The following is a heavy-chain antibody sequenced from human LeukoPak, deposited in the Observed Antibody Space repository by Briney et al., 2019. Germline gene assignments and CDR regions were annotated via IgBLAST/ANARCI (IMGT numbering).Heavy chain of an antibody. Sequence: SETLSLTCTVSGYSISSGYYWGWIRQPPGKGLEWIGSIYHSGSTYYNPSLKSRVTISVDTSKNQFSLKLSSVTAADTAVYYCAREPSLGSSYDYWGQGTLVTVSS. J-gene: IGHJ4*02. V-gene: IGHV4-38-2*02. D-gene: IGHD6-6*01. CDR1: GYSISSGYY. CDR2: IYHSGST. CDR3: AREPSLGSSYDY.